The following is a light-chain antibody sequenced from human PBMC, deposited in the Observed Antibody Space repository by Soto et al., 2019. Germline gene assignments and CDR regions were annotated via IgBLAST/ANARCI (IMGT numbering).Light chain of an antibody. J-gene: IGKJ2*01. CDR1: QGISSY. Sequence: AIRMTQSPSSFSASTGDRVTITCRASQGISSYLAWYQQKPGKAPKLLIYAASTLQSGVPSRFSGSGSGTDFTLTISCLQSEDFAIYYCQQYYSYPYTFGQGTKLEIK. V-gene: IGKV1-8*01. CDR3: QQYYSYPYT. CDR2: AAS.